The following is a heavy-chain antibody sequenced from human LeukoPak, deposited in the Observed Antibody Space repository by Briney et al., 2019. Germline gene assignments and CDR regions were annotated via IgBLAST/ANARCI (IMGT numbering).Heavy chain of an antibody. CDR3: ARDLNWACDY. J-gene: IGHJ4*02. D-gene: IGHD7-27*01. V-gene: IGHV3-48*01. CDR1: GYSSSNYG. CDR2: ISSDRRNI. Sequence: PGGSLRLSCAASGYSSSNYGLKWVRQAPGKGLEWVSYISSDRRNIYYADSVKGRFTISRDNAENSLYLQMNSLRAEDTAVYYCARDLNWACDYWGQGTLVTVSS.